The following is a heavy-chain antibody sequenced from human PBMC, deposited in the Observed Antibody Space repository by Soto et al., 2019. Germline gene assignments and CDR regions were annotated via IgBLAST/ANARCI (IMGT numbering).Heavy chain of an antibody. V-gene: IGHV4-59*01. Sequence: SETLSHTCTVSGGSISGYYWCWIRQPPGKGLEWIGYIYYSGSTNYNPSLKSRVTMSVDTSKNQFSLTLNSVTAADTAVYYCARGGMTTMHTWKSDYYYGMDVWGQGTTVTVSS. CDR1: GGSISGYY. CDR2: IYYSGST. J-gene: IGHJ6*02. CDR3: ARGGMTTMHTWKSDYYYGMDV. D-gene: IGHD4-4*01.